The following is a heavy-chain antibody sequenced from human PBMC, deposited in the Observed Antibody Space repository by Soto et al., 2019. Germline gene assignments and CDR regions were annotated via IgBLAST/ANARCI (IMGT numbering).Heavy chain of an antibody. V-gene: IGHV4-61*08. CDR3: ARSQRGRTAFTFDD. CDR2: IYCSGTT. J-gene: IGHJ4*02. Sequence: XETLSLTCAVSGDSVSNDDYYWSWIRQPPGKGLEWIVYIYCSGTTNYNSYLKSRLSLSVDMSKNQFSLKLASVTAADTAVYFCARSQRGRTAFTFDDWGQGALVTVSS. D-gene: IGHD3-16*01. CDR1: GDSVSNDDYY.